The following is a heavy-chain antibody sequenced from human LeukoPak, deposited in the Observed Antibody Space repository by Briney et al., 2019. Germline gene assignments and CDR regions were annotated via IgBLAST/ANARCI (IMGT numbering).Heavy chain of an antibody. CDR2: ISSSGSTI. Sequence: GGSLRLSCAASGFTFSDYYMSWIRQAPGKGLEWVSFISSSGSTIYHADSMKGRFTISRDNAKNSVYLQMNSLRAEDTAVHYCARGLGYCSGGSCPRRAFDIWGQGTMVTVSS. CDR3: ARGLGYCSGGSCPRRAFDI. D-gene: IGHD2-15*01. J-gene: IGHJ3*02. CDR1: GFTFSDYY. V-gene: IGHV3-11*01.